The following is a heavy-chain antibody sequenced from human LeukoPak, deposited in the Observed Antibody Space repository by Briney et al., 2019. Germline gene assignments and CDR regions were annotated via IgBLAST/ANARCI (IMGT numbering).Heavy chain of an antibody. CDR2: IYYSGST. Sequence: SETLSLTCTVSGGSISISSYYWGWIRQPPGQGLDWIGSIYYSGSTYYNPSLKSRVTISVDTSKNQFSLKLSSVTAADTAVYYCARRPREYSSSPEDYWGQGTLVTVSS. CDR3: ARRPREYSSSPEDY. CDR1: GGSISISSYY. D-gene: IGHD6-6*01. J-gene: IGHJ4*02. V-gene: IGHV4-39*01.